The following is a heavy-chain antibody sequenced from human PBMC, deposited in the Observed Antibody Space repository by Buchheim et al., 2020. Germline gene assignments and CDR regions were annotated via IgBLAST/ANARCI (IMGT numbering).Heavy chain of an antibody. CDR3: ARESMVGDGYNPIDY. CDR1: GFTFSDYY. J-gene: IGHJ4*02. CDR2: ISSSSSYT. V-gene: IGHV3-11*06. D-gene: IGHD5-24*01. Sequence: QVQLVESGGGLVKPGGSLRLSCAASGFTFSDYYMSWIRQAPGKGLEWVSYISSSSSYTNYADSVKGRFTIPRDNAQNSLYLPMNSLRAEDTAVYYCARESMVGDGYNPIDYWGQGTL.